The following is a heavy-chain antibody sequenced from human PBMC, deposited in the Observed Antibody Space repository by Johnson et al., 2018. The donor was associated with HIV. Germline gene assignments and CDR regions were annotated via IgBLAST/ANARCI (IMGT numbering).Heavy chain of an antibody. D-gene: IGHD3-10*01. V-gene: IGHV3-30*14. CDR1: GFIFSDYA. Sequence: QVQLVESGGGVVQPGRPLRLSCVASGFIFSDYAMHWVRQAPSKGLEWVAVLRYDGSEKKYADSVRGRFTISRDNSRNTLYLQMGRLRVEEMAVYYCARDVGSGYGSGDHAFDIWGQGTMVTVS. CDR2: LRYDGSEK. CDR3: ARDVGSGYGSGDHAFDI. J-gene: IGHJ3*02.